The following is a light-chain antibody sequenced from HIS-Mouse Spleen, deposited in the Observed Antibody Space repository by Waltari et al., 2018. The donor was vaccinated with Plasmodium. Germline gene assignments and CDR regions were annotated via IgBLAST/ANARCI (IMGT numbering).Light chain of an antibody. CDR2: SNN. J-gene: IGLJ2*01. V-gene: IGLV1-44*01. Sequence: QSVLTQPPSASGTPGQRVTISCSGSISSIGSNTVNWYQQLPGTSPKLLIYSNNQRPSWVPDRVSGSKSSTAASLAISGLQSEDEADYYCAAWDDSRNGGVFAGGTKLTVL. CDR3: AAWDDSRNGGV. CDR1: ISSIGSNT.